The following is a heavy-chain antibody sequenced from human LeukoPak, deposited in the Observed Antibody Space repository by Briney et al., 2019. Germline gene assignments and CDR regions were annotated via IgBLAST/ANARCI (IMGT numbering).Heavy chain of an antibody. J-gene: IGHJ4*02. CDR3: AKGSPQFDY. CDR2: ISGGGDSI. CDR1: GFTFSNYA. D-gene: IGHD3-10*01. Sequence: GASLRLSCAASGFTFSNYAMSWVRQAPGRGLEWVSNISGGGDSIYYADSVKGRFTISRDNSKNTLYLQMKSLRVEDTAVYYCAKGSPQFDYWGQGTLVTVSS. V-gene: IGHV3-23*01.